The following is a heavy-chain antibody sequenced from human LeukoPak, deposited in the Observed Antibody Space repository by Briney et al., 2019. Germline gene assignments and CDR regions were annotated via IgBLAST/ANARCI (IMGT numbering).Heavy chain of an antibody. V-gene: IGHV4-59*01. CDR2: IYYSGST. CDR1: GGSISSYY. CDR3: ARDAAGTWDNWFDP. Sequence: SQTLSLTCTVSGGSISSYYWSWIRQPPGKGLEWIGYIYYSGSTNYNPSLKSRVTISVDTSKNQFSLKLSSVTAADTAVYYCARDAAGTWDNWFDPWGQGTLVTVSS. D-gene: IGHD6-13*01. J-gene: IGHJ5*02.